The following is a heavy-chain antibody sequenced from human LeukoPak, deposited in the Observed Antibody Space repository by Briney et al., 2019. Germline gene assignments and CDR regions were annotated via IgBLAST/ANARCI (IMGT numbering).Heavy chain of an antibody. D-gene: IGHD3-3*01. Sequence: PSETLSLTCTASDGSISSYYWTWIRQPPGKGLEWIGYIYYSGSTNYNPSLQSRVSISVDTSKNQFSLKLSSVTAADTAVYYCARSTHDFWSGYYGYWGQGTLVTVSS. CDR3: ARSTHDFWSGYYGY. J-gene: IGHJ4*02. V-gene: IGHV4-59*01. CDR1: DGSISSYY. CDR2: IYYSGST.